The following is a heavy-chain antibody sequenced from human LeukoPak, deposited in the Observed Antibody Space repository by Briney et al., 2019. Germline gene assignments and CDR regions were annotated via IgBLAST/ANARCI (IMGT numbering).Heavy chain of an antibody. CDR2: IKQDGSGK. V-gene: IGHV3-7*05. D-gene: IGHD6-6*01. CDR3: ARAPAIAARPLGSDY. CDR1: GFTFSNYW. Sequence: PGGSLRLSCAASGFTFSNYWMIWVRQAPGKGLEWVANIKQDGSGKYYVDSVKGRFTISRDNAKNSLYLQMNSLRAEDTAVYYCARAPAIAARPLGSDYWGQGTLVTVSS. J-gene: IGHJ4*02.